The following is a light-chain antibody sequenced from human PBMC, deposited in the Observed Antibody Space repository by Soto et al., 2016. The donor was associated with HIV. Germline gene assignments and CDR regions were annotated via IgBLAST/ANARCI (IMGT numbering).Light chain of an antibody. CDR2: KDT. CDR1: ALPDQY. Sequence: SYELTQPPSVSVFPGQTARITCSGDALPDQYAYWYQQKPGQAPVLVIYKDTERPSGIPEGFSGSSSGTTVTLTISGVQAEDEADYYCQSVDSSGTYVVFGGGTKLTVL. CDR3: QSVDSSGTYVV. J-gene: IGLJ2*01. V-gene: IGLV3-25*03.